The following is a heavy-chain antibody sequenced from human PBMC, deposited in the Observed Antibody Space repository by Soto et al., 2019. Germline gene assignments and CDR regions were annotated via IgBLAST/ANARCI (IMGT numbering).Heavy chain of an antibody. Sequence: QVQLVQSGAEVKKPGASVKVSCKASGYTFTSYDINWVRQATGQGLEWMGWMNPNSGNTGYAQKFQGRVTITADESTSTAYMELSSLRSEDTAVYYCAREHVREQQLDPWGQGTLVTVSS. CDR3: AREHVREQQLDP. CDR1: GYTFTSYD. V-gene: IGHV1-8*01. CDR2: MNPNSGNT. D-gene: IGHD6-13*01. J-gene: IGHJ5*02.